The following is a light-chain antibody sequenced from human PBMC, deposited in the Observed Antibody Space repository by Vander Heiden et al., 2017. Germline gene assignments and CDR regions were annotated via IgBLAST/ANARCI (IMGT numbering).Light chain of an antibody. CDR2: AAS. V-gene: IGKV1-9*01. CDR3: QQLNTYPHT. J-gene: IGKJ2*01. CDR1: QGIGSY. Sequence: IQLPQSPSSLSASVGDRVTITCRASQGIGSYLAWYQQEPGKAPKLLIYAASTLQSGVPSRFSGSGSGTDFTLTISSLQPEDFATYYCQQLNTYPHTFGQGTKLEIK.